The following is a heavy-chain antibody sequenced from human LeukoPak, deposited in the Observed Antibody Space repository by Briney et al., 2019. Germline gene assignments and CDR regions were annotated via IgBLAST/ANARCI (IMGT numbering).Heavy chain of an antibody. Sequence: GGSLRLSCTASGFTFSTYSMNWVRQAPGKGLEWVSYISSSSSTIYYADSVKGRFTISRDNAKNSLYLQMNSLRDEDTAVYYCARGAQLTGMASDHWGQGTLVTVSS. CDR2: ISSSSSTI. J-gene: IGHJ4*02. V-gene: IGHV3-48*02. CDR3: ARGAQLTGMASDH. D-gene: IGHD3-9*01. CDR1: GFTFSTYS.